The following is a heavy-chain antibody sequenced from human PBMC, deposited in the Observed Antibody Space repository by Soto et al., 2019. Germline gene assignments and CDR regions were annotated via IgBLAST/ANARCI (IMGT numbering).Heavy chain of an antibody. Sequence: SETLSLTCTVSGGSISSYYWSWIRQPAGKGLEWIGRIYTSGSTNYNPSLKSRVTMSVDTSKNQFSLKLSSVTAADTAVYYCARDRGGYGFWSGYYYYYGMDVCGQGTTVTVSS. D-gene: IGHD3-3*01. V-gene: IGHV4-4*07. CDR2: IYTSGST. CDR3: ARDRGGYGFWSGYYYYYGMDV. CDR1: GGSISSYY. J-gene: IGHJ6*02.